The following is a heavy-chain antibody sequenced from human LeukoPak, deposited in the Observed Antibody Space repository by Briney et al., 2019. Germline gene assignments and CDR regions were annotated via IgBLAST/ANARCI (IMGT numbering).Heavy chain of an antibody. CDR3: ARVRDDEVFDY. CDR1: GFTFSSYW. V-gene: IGHV3-74*01. D-gene: IGHD1-1*01. J-gene: IGHJ4*02. CDR2: INSDGSST. Sequence: GGSLRLSCAASGFTFSSYWMHWVRQAPGKGLVWVSRINSDGSSTSYADSVKGRFTISRDNAKNTLYLRMNSLRAEDTAVYYCARVRDDEVFDYWGQGTLVTVSS.